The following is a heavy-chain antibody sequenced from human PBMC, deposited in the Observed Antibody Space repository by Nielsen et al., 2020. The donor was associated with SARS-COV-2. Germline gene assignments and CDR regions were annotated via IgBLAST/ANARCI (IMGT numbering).Heavy chain of an antibody. CDR1: GYTFTSYG. V-gene: IGHV1-18*01. CDR2: ISAYNGNT. CDR3: ARGTYNYYGSGSQIDS. D-gene: IGHD3-10*01. Sequence: ASVKVSCKASGYTFTSYGISWVRQAPGQGLEWMGWISAYNGNTNYAQKLQGRVTMTTDTSTSTAYMELRSLRSDDTAVYYCARGTYNYYGSGSQIDSWGQGTLVTVSS. J-gene: IGHJ4*02.